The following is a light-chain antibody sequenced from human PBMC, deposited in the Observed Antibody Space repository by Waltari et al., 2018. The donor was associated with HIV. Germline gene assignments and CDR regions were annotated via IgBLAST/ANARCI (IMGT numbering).Light chain of an antibody. V-gene: IGKV3-11*01. CDR3: HQRSVWPLFT. Sequence: EIVLTQSPATLSLSPGERVTLSCRASQTVSSSLAWYQHRPGQAPRLLIYDASIRAAGIPARFRGSGSGTDFSLTITSLEPEDFAIYYCHQRSVWPLFTFGQGTKLEIK. CDR1: QTVSSS. J-gene: IGKJ2*01. CDR2: DAS.